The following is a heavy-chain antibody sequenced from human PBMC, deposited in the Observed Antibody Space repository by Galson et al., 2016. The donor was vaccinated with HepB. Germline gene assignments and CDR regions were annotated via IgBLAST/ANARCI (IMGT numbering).Heavy chain of an antibody. CDR1: GFTFSDYY. J-gene: IGHJ3*01. D-gene: IGHD4-17*01. Sequence: CAASGFTFSDYYMNWIRQAPGKGLEWVSYISSGGDSMLYADSVRGRFTISRDNAKKSLYLQMSNLRADDTAVYYCARDLPDDSVEYFDVFDLWGQGTMVTVSS. V-gene: IGHV3-11*01. CDR2: ISSGGDSM. CDR3: ARDLPDDSVEYFDVFDL.